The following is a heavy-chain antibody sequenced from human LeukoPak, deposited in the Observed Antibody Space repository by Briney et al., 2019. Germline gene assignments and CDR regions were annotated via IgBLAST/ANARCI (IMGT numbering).Heavy chain of an antibody. D-gene: IGHD4-17*01. CDR2: ITTSGRTI. CDR3: ARGEDHGTNSFDY. Sequence: QPGGSLRLSCAASGFTFSSYEMNWVRQAPGKGLEWVSYITTSGRTIYYADSVKGRFTISRDNAKNSLYLQTNSLRAEDTAVYYCARGEDHGTNSFDYWGQGTLVTVSS. CDR1: GFTFSSYE. J-gene: IGHJ4*02. V-gene: IGHV3-48*03.